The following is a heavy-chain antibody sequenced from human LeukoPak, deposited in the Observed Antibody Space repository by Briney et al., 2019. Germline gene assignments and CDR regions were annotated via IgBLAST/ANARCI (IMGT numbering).Heavy chain of an antibody. CDR2: INHSGST. CDR3: ARAVGLQTLSNYYYYGMDV. J-gene: IGHJ6*02. CDR1: GGSFSGYY. D-gene: IGHD4-11*01. Sequence: SETLSLTCAVYGGSFSGYYWSWIRQPPGKGLEWIGEINHSGSTNYNPSLKSRVTISVDTSKNQFSLKLSSVTAADTAVYYCARAVGLQTLSNYYYYGMDVWGQGTTVTVSS. V-gene: IGHV4-34*01.